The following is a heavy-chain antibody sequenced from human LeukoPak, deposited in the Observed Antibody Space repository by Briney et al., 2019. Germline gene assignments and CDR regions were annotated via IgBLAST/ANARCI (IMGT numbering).Heavy chain of an antibody. D-gene: IGHD6-25*01. J-gene: IGHJ4*02. V-gene: IGHV3-7*01. CDR2: IKEDGSTK. CDR1: GFTFSKFW. Sequence: GGSLRLSCAASGFTFSKFWMSWVRQAPGKGLEWVANIKEDGSTKHYVDSVKGRFTISRDNAKNSLSLQMNYLRVEDTAVYYCATSDDSAATYWGQGTLVTVSS. CDR3: ATSDDSAATY.